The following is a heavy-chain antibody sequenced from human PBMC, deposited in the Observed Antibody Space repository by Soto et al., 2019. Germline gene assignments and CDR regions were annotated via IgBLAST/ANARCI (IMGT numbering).Heavy chain of an antibody. CDR2: LSGNGGST. V-gene: IGHV3-23*01. D-gene: IGHD6-19*01. CDR1: GFTFGRYA. Sequence: GGSLRLSCAASGFTFGRYAMSWVRQAPGKGLEWVSSLSGNGGSTYYADSVKGRFTISRDNSKDMLHLQMYSLRAEDTAVYYCEKERIAVAGTEYFDHWGQGNLVTVYS. J-gene: IGHJ4*02. CDR3: EKERIAVAGTEYFDH.